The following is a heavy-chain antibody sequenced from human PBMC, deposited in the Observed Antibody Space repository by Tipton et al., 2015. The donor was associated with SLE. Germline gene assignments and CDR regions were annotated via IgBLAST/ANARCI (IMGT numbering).Heavy chain of an antibody. J-gene: IGHJ4*02. V-gene: IGHV4-61*02. CDR2: IYTSGST. Sequence: TLSLTCTVSGDSISSAPSSGSYYWNWIRQPAGKGLEWIGRIYTSGSTNYNPSLKSRLTISVDTSKNQFSLKLSSVTAADTAVYYCARSAIFGVIMGGYFDYWGQGTLVTVSS. CDR1: GDSISSAPSSGSYY. D-gene: IGHD3-3*01. CDR3: ARSAIFGVIMGGYFDY.